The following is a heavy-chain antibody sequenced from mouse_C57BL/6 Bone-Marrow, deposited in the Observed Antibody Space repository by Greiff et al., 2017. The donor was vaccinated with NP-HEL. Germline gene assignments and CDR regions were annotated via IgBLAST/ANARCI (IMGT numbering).Heavy chain of an antibody. D-gene: IGHD3-2*02. CDR1: GYTFTSYW. J-gene: IGHJ3*01. CDR2: IHPNSGST. V-gene: IGHV1-64*01. Sequence: QVQLQQPGAELVKPGASVKLSCKASGYTFTSYWMHWVKQRPGQGLEWIGMIHPNSGSTNYNEKFKSKATLTVDKSSSTAYMQLSSLTSDDSAVYYCARSSSGYAWFAYWGQGTLVTVSA. CDR3: ARSSSGYAWFAY.